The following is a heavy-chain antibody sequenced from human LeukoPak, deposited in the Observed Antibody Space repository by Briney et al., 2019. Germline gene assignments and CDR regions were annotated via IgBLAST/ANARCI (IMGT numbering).Heavy chain of an antibody. V-gene: IGHV1-8*01. J-gene: IGHJ4*02. D-gene: IGHD6-19*01. CDR1: GYTFTSYD. CDR3: ARGGYSSGWYDH. CDR2: MNPNSGNT. Sequence: ASVKVSCKASGYTFTSYDINWVRQATGQGLEWMGWMNPNSGNTGYAQKFQGGVTMTRNTSISTAYMELSSLRSEDTAVYYCARGGYSSGWYDHWGQGTLVTVSS.